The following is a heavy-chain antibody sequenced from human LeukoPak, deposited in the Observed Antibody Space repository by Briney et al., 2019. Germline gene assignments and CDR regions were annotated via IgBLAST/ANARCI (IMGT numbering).Heavy chain of an antibody. CDR1: GFTFSSYS. J-gene: IGHJ4*02. V-gene: IGHV3-21*01. D-gene: IGHD2-15*01. Sequence: GGSLRLSCAASGFTFSSYSMNWVRQAPGKGLEWVSSISSSSSYIYYADSVKGRFTISRDNAKNSLYLQMNSLRAEDTAVYYCARDLGYEVAGPIYYWGQGTLVTVSS. CDR3: ARDLGYEVAGPIYY. CDR2: ISSSSSYI.